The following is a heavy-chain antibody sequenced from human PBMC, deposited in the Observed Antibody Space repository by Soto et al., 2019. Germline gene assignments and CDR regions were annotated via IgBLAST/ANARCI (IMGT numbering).Heavy chain of an antibody. V-gene: IGHV4-59*08. J-gene: IGHJ6*02. Sequence: PSETLSLTCTVSGGSISSYYWSWIRQPPGKGLEWIGYIYYSGSTHYNPSLKSRVTISVDTSKNQFSLKLSSVTAADTAVYYCASHAPYCSSTSHCAYGMDVWGQGTTVT. CDR2: IYYSGST. CDR3: ASHAPYCSSTSHCAYGMDV. D-gene: IGHD2-2*01. CDR1: GGSISSYY.